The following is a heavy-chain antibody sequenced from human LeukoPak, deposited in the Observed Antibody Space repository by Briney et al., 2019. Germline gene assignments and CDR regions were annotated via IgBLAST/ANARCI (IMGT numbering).Heavy chain of an antibody. CDR1: GFTFSSYS. Sequence: GGSLRLSCAASGFTFSSYSMNWVRQAPGKGLEWVSSISSSSSYIYYADSVKGRFTISRDNAKNSLYLQMNSLRAEDTAVYYCAREEIGGSGWYEYWGQGTLVTVSS. D-gene: IGHD6-19*01. V-gene: IGHV3-21*01. CDR2: ISSSSSYI. J-gene: IGHJ4*02. CDR3: AREEIGGSGWYEY.